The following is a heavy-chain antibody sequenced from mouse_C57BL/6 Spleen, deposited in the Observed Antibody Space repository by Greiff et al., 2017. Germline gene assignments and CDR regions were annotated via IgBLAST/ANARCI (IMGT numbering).Heavy chain of an antibody. CDR1: GFTFSDYY. Sequence: EVMLVESEGGLVQPGSSMKLSCTASGFTFSDYYMAWVRQVPEKGLEWVANINYDGSSTYYLDSLKSRFIISRDNAKNILYLQMSSLKSEDTATYYCARAAYGSDAMDYWGQGTSVTVSS. D-gene: IGHD1-1*01. V-gene: IGHV5-16*01. J-gene: IGHJ4*01. CDR2: INYDGSST. CDR3: ARAAYGSDAMDY.